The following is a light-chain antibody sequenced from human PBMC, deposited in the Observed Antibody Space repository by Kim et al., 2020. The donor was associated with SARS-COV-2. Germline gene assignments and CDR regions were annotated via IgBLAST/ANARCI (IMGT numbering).Light chain of an antibody. Sequence: SPGESATPSCSASHPIVNRYLAWYQQRPGQAPRLVIYTASTRAAGIPDRFSGSGSGTDFTLTISRLEPEDFAVYYCQQYSSSPRTFGQGTKVDIK. J-gene: IGKJ1*01. CDR3: QQYSSSPRT. CDR2: TAS. CDR1: HPIVNRY. V-gene: IGKV3-20*01.